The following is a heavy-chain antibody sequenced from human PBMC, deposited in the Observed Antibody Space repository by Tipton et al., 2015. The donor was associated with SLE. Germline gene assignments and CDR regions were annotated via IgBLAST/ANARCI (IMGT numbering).Heavy chain of an antibody. J-gene: IGHJ4*02. Sequence: SLRLSCAASGFSLSHYGMHWVRQAPGKGLEWLAFIRYDGSNQYYEDSVKARFTISRDTSKNILYLQMSSLRNEDTAVHYCAKDGVGWIHSWGQGTLVSVSS. D-gene: IGHD6-19*01. CDR3: AKDGVGWIHS. CDR1: GFSLSHYG. CDR2: IRYDGSNQ. V-gene: IGHV3-30*02.